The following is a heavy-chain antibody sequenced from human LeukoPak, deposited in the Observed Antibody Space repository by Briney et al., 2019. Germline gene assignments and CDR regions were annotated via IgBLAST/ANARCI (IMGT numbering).Heavy chain of an antibody. CDR3: ARHTEYSNSSGYYYMDV. D-gene: IGHD6-6*01. CDR2: IYTSGST. Sequence: SQTLSLTCTVSGGSISSYYWSWIRQPPGKGLEWIGYIYTSGSTNYNPSLKSRVTISVDTSKNQFSLKLSSVTAADTAVYYCARHTEYSNSSGYYYMDVWGEGTTVTVSS. J-gene: IGHJ6*03. V-gene: IGHV4-4*09. CDR1: GGSISSYY.